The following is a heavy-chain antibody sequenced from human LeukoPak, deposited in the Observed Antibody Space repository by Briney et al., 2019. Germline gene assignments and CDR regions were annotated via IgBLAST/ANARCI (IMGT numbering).Heavy chain of an antibody. D-gene: IGHD6-13*01. V-gene: IGHV4-59*01. Sequence: SETLSLTCTVSGGSISSYYWSWIRQPPGKGLEWIGYIYYSGSTNYNPSLKSRVTISVDTSKNQFSLKLSSVTAADTAVYYCARAIGYSSSWSDNWFDPWGQGTLVTVSS. CDR2: IYYSGST. CDR3: ARAIGYSSSWSDNWFDP. J-gene: IGHJ5*02. CDR1: GGSISSYY.